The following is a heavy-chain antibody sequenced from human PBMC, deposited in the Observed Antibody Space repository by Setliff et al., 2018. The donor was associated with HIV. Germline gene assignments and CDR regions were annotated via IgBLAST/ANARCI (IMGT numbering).Heavy chain of an antibody. CDR1: GYTFTAYF. CDR2: ISPNTGDT. J-gene: IGHJ5*02. D-gene: IGHD3-10*01. V-gene: IGHV1-2*02. Sequence: ASVKVSCKTAGYTFTAYFLQWVRQAPGQGLEWIGWISPNTGDTGIALKFQGRVTMTRDTSTSTTYLELDRLTYDDTAIYYCARAGYYTSGTWFDPWGQGTLVTVSS. CDR3: ARAGYYTSGTWFDP.